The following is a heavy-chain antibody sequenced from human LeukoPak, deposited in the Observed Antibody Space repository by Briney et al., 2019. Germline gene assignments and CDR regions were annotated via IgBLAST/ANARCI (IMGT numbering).Heavy chain of an antibody. Sequence: GGSLRLSCAASGFTFSSYAMSWVRQAPGKGLEWVSAISGSGGSTYYADSVKGRFTISRDNAKNSLYLQMNSLRDEDTAVYYCARGGYSSSWYFFDPWGQGTLVTVSS. CDR2: ISGSGGST. CDR1: GFTFSSYA. CDR3: ARGGYSSSWYFFDP. J-gene: IGHJ5*02. D-gene: IGHD6-13*01. V-gene: IGHV3-23*01.